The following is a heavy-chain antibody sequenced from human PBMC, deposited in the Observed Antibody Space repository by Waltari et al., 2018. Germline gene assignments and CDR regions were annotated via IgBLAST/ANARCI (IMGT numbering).Heavy chain of an antibody. CDR2: TRNKANSYTT. Sequence: EVQLVESGGGLVQPGGSLRLSCAASGFTFSDHYMAWVRQAPGKGLEWVGRTRNKANSYTTEYAASVKGRFTISRDDSKNSLYLQMNSLKTEDTAVYYCARGNSAGGMDVWGQGTTVTVSS. CDR3: ARGNSAGGMDV. J-gene: IGHJ6*02. D-gene: IGHD2-15*01. V-gene: IGHV3-72*01. CDR1: GFTFSDHY.